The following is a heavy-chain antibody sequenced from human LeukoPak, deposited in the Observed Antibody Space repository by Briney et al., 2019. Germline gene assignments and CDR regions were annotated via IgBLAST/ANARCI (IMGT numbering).Heavy chain of an antibody. Sequence: GGSLRLSCAASGFTFRNYVIHWVRQAPGKGLEWVAVISYDGSNKYYADSVKGRFTISRDNSKNTLYLQMNSLRAEDTAVYYCARDLRQGYGMDVWGQGTTVIVSS. CDR3: ARDLRQGYGMDV. V-gene: IGHV3-30-3*01. J-gene: IGHJ6*02. CDR1: GFTFRNYV. CDR2: ISYDGSNK.